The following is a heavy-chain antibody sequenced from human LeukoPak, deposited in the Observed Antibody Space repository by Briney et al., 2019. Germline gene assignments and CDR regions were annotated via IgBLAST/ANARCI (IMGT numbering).Heavy chain of an antibody. V-gene: IGHV3-21*01. Sequence: GGSLRLSCAASGFTFSSYTMNWVRQAPGKGLEWVSSISSSSSYIYYADSVKGRFIISRDNAENSLYLQMNSLRAEDTAVYYCARVAEEGFCSGGSCVWFDPWGQGTLVTVSS. CDR2: ISSSSSYI. CDR3: ARVAEEGFCSGGSCVWFDP. D-gene: IGHD2-15*01. J-gene: IGHJ5*02. CDR1: GFTFSSYT.